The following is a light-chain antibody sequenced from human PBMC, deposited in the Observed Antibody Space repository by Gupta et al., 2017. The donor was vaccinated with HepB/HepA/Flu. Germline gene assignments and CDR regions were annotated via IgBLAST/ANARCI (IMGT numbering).Light chain of an antibody. J-gene: IGLJ1*01. CDR2: ENN. V-gene: IGLV1-51*02. CDR3: GTWGPSLSGPFV. Sequence: QSVLTQPPSVSAAPGQTVTISCSGSSSNIGNNYVSWYQQIPGTAPKLLIYENNKRPSGIPDRFSGSKSGTSATLGITGLQTGDEAVYFCGTWGPSLSGPFVFGTGTNVTVL. CDR1: SSNIGNNY.